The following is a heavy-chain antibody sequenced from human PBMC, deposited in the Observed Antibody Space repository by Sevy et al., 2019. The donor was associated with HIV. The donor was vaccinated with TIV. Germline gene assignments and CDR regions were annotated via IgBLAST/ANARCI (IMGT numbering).Heavy chain of an antibody. CDR1: GFIFSGSA. D-gene: IGHD6-6*01. Sequence: GGSLRLSCAASGFIFSGSAMSWVRQAPGKGLEWVASISGSGGFTYYADSVKGRFTISRDNFKNTVDLEMKSLRAEDTAVYYCAKDPLNIAARFDYWGQGTLVTVPS. CDR3: AKDPLNIAARFDY. J-gene: IGHJ4*02. CDR2: ISGSGGFT. V-gene: IGHV3-23*01.